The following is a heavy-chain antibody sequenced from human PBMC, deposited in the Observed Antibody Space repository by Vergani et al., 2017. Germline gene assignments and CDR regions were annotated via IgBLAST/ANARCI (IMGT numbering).Heavy chain of an antibody. D-gene: IGHD3-16*01. V-gene: IGHV4-39*01. Sequence: QLQLQESGPGLVKPSETLSLTCTVSGGSISSSSYYWGWIRQPPGRGLEWIGSMYFSGSTYYNPSLKSRVTISVDTSRNQFSLKLRSVTAADTAAYFCARGGLPDAFDIWGQGTLVTVSS. J-gene: IGHJ3*02. CDR2: MYFSGST. CDR3: ARGGLPDAFDI. CDR1: GGSISSSSYY.